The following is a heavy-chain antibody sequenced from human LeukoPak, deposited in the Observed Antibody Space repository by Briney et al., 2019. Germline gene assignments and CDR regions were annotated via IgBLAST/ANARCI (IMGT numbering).Heavy chain of an antibody. J-gene: IGHJ4*02. D-gene: IGHD1-20*01. CDR1: GFTFSSYW. CDR3: ARDHPLMTGFDY. Sequence: GGSLGLSCAASGFTFSSYWMHWVRQAPGKGLEWVSVIYSGGSTYYADSVKGRFTISRDNSKNTLYLQMNSLRAEDTAVYYCARDHPLMTGFDYWGQGTLVTVSS. CDR2: IYSGGST. V-gene: IGHV3-66*01.